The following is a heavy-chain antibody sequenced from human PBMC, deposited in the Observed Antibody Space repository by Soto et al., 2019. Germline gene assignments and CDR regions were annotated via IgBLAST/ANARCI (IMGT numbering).Heavy chain of an antibody. Sequence: NPSETLSLTCTVSGGSISSYYWSWIRQPPGKGLEWIGYIYYSGSTNYNPSLKSRVTISVDTSKNQFSLKLSSVTAADTAVYYCARVSSSWSPYYYYYGMDVWGQGTTVTVSS. D-gene: IGHD6-13*01. CDR2: IYYSGST. V-gene: IGHV4-59*01. CDR1: GGSISSYY. CDR3: ARVSSSWSPYYYYYGMDV. J-gene: IGHJ6*02.